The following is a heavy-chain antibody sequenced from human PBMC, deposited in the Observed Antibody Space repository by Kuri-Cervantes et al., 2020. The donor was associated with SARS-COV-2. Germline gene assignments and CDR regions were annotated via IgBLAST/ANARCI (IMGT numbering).Heavy chain of an antibody. Sequence: GGSLRLSCKGSGYSFTSYWIGWVRQMPGKGLEWMGIIYPGDSDTRYSPSFQGQVTISADKSISTAYLQWSSLKASDTAMYYCAGHSSSQTYNWFDPWGQGTLVTVSS. J-gene: IGHJ5*02. CDR1: GYSFTSYW. D-gene: IGHD6-6*01. V-gene: IGHV5-51*01. CDR2: IYPGDSDT. CDR3: AGHSSSQTYNWFDP.